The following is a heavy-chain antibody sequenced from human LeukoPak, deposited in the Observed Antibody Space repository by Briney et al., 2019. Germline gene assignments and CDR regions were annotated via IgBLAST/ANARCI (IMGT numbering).Heavy chain of an antibody. CDR1: GGTFSSYD. Sequence: SVKVSCKASGGTFSSYDISWVRQAPGQGLEWMGGIIPIFGTANYAQKFQGRVTITADESTSTAYMELSSLRSEDTAVYYCARDGDCSGGSCYSGGYYWGQGTLVTVSS. CDR2: IIPIFGTA. CDR3: ARDGDCSGGSCYSGGYY. V-gene: IGHV1-69*13. D-gene: IGHD2-15*01. J-gene: IGHJ4*02.